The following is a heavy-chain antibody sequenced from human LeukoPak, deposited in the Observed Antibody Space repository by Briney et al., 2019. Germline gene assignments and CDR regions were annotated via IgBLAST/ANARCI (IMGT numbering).Heavy chain of an antibody. CDR1: GGSISSSSYY. V-gene: IGHV4-39*07. J-gene: IGHJ4*02. Sequence: SETLSLTCTVSGGSISSSSYYWGWIRQPPGKGLEWIGSIYYSGSTYYNPSLKSRVTISVDTSKNQFSLKLSSATAADTAVYYCARVSLASSWYDYWGQGTLVTVSS. D-gene: IGHD6-13*01. CDR3: ARVSLASSWYDY. CDR2: IYYSGST.